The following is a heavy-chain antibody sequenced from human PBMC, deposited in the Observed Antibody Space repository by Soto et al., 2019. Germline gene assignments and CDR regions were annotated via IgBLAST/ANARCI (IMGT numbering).Heavy chain of an antibody. J-gene: IGHJ6*02. CDR3: ATMTGADYYYGMDV. CDR1: GGSISSSSYY. CDR2: IYYSGST. V-gene: IGHV4-39*01. D-gene: IGHD3-9*01. Sequence: KPSETLSLTCTVSGGSISSSSYYWGWIRQPPGKGLEWIGSIYYSGSTYYNPSLKSRVTISVDTSKNQFSLKLSSVTAADTAVYYCATMTGADYYYGMDVWGQGTTVTVSS.